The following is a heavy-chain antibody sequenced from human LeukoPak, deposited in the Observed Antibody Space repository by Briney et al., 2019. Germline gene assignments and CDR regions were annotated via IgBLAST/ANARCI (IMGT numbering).Heavy chain of an antibody. CDR3: ARGPPDYYDILTGYYEPLIDY. CDR2: INPNSGGT. V-gene: IGHV1-2*06. CDR1: GYTFTGYY. J-gene: IGHJ4*02. Sequence: ASVKVSCKASGYTFTGYYMHWVRQAPGQGLEWMGRINPNSGGTNYAQKFQGRVTMTRDTSISTAYMELSRLRSDDTAVYYCARGPPDYYDILTGYYEPLIDYWGQGTLVTVSS. D-gene: IGHD3-9*01.